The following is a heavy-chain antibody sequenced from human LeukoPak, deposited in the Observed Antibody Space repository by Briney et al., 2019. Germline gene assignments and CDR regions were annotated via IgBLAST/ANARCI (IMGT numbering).Heavy chain of an antibody. V-gene: IGHV3-9*01. CDR3: AKDSAFDI. CDR2: ISWNSGSI. Sequence: GLEWVSGISWNSGSIGYADSVKGRFTISRDNAKNSLYLQMNSLRAEDTALYYCAKDSAFDIWGQGTMVTVSS. J-gene: IGHJ3*02.